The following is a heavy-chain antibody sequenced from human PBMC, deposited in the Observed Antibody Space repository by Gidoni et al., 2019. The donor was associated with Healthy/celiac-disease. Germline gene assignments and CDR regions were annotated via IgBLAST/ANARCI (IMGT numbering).Heavy chain of an antibody. J-gene: IGHJ4*02. V-gene: IGHV1-69*02. D-gene: IGHD3-22*01. Sequence: QVQLVQSGAEVKKPGSSVKVSCKASGGTFSSYTISWVRQAPGQGLEWMGRIIPILGIANYAQKFQGRVTITADKSTSTAYMELSSLRSEDTAVYYCARNYYDSSGSKGGFGNWGQGTLVTVSS. CDR2: IIPILGIA. CDR3: ARNYYDSSGSKGGFGN. CDR1: GGTFSSYT.